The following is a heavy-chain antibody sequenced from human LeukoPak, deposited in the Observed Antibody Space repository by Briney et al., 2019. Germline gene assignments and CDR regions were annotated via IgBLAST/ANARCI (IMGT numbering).Heavy chain of an antibody. V-gene: IGHV1-2*02. D-gene: IGHD3-10*01. CDR2: INPNSGGT. Sequence: GASVKVSCKASGYTFTGYYMHWVRQAPGQGLEWMGWINPNSGGTNYAQKFQGRVTMTRDTFISTAYMELSRLRSDDTAVYYCARDSTLKYYYGSGSYYSFDYWGQGTLVTVSS. J-gene: IGHJ4*02. CDR1: GYTFTGYY. CDR3: ARDSTLKYYYGSGSYYSFDY.